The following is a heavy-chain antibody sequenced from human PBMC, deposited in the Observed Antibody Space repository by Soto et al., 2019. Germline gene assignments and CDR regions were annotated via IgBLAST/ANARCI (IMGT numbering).Heavy chain of an antibody. CDR3: ARGGKLRYPLGMDV. V-gene: IGHV4-31*03. CDR1: GGSISSGGYY. Sequence: SETLSLTCTVSGGSISSGGYYWSWIRQHPEKGLEWIGYIYYSGSTYYNPSLKSRVTISVDTSKNQSSLKLSSVTAADTAVYYCARGGKLRYPLGMDVWGQGTTVTVSS. CDR2: IYYSGST. D-gene: IGHD3-9*01. J-gene: IGHJ6*02.